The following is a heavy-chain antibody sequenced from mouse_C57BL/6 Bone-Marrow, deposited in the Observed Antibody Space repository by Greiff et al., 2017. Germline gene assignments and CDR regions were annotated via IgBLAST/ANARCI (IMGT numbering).Heavy chain of an antibody. CDR2: IYPGGGYT. J-gene: IGHJ3*01. Sequence: QVQLQQSGAELVRPGTSVKMSCKASGYTFTNYWIGWAKQRPGHGLEWIGDIYPGGGYTNYNEKFKGKATMTADKSSSTAYMQFSSLTSEDSAIYYGASCSYGGGFAYWGQGTLVTVSA. V-gene: IGHV1-63*01. D-gene: IGHD2-12*01. CDR1: GYTFTNYW. CDR3: ASCSYGGGFAY.